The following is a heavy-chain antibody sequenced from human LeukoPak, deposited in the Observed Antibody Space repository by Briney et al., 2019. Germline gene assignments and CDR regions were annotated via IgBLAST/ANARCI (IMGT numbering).Heavy chain of an antibody. D-gene: IGHD2-15*01. V-gene: IGHV4-59*01. J-gene: IGHJ5*02. CDR3: ARGRGGGGTSNNWFDP. Sequence: SETLSLTCTVSGASISGYYWSWIRQPPGKGLEYIGYIYYTGSTNYNPSLKSRLTISVDTSKNQFSLKLSSVTAADTAVYYCARGRGGGGTSNNWFDPWGQGTHVIVSS. CDR1: GASISGYY. CDR2: IYYTGST.